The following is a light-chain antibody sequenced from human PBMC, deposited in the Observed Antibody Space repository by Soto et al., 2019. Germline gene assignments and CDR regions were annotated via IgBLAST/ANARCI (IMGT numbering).Light chain of an antibody. CDR3: AAWDDSLNGFYV. J-gene: IGLJ1*01. CDR1: SSNIGAGYD. Sequence: QPVLTQPPSVSGAPGQRVTISCTGSSSNIGAGYDVYWYQQLPGTAPKLLMYADNNRPSGVPDRFSGSKSGTSASLAITGLQAEDEADYYCAAWDDSLNGFYVFGTGTKLTVL. CDR2: ADN. V-gene: IGLV1-40*01.